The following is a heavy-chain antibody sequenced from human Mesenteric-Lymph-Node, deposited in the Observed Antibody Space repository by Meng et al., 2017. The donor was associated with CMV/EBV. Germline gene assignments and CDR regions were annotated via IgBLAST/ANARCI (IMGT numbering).Heavy chain of an antibody. CDR3: AKDHVTKSGSYYFSDY. Sequence: GGSLRLSCAASGFTFSSYGMHWVRQAPGKGLDWVAFIQYDGSNKYYADSVKGRFTISRDNSKNTLYLQMNSLRAEDTAIYYCAKDHVTKSGSYYFSDYWGQGTLVTVSS. V-gene: IGHV3-30*02. CDR1: GFTFSSYG. CDR2: IQYDGSNK. D-gene: IGHD1-26*01. J-gene: IGHJ4*02.